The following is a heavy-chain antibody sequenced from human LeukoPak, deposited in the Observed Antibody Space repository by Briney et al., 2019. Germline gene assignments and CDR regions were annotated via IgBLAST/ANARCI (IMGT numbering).Heavy chain of an antibody. Sequence: GGSLRLSCAASGFTFNSYSMNWVRQAPGKGLEWVSSISSSSSYIYYTDSLKGRFTISRDNAKKSLYLQMNSLRAEDTAVYYCARDAGEQWLVYFDYWGQGTLVTVSS. CDR1: GFTFNSYS. CDR3: ARDAGEQWLVYFDY. V-gene: IGHV3-21*01. CDR2: ISSSSSYI. J-gene: IGHJ4*02. D-gene: IGHD6-19*01.